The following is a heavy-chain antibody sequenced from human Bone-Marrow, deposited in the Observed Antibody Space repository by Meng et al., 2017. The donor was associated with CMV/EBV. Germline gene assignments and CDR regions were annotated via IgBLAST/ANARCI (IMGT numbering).Heavy chain of an antibody. Sequence: GGSLRLSCAASGFTFSSYAMHWVRQAPGKGLEWVAVISYDGSNKYYADSVKGRFTISRDNSKNTLYLQMNSLRAEDTAVYYCAKVGIQLWFFDYWGQGTLVTVSS. CDR3: AKVGIQLWFFDY. V-gene: IGHV3-30*04. J-gene: IGHJ4*02. D-gene: IGHD5-18*01. CDR2: ISYDGSNK. CDR1: GFTFSSYA.